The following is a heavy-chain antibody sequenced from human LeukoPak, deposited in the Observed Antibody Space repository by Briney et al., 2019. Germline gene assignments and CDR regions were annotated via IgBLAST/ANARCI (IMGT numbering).Heavy chain of an antibody. CDR3: ASAYDILTGYYMSYFDY. D-gene: IGHD3-9*01. V-gene: IGHV1-69*04. Sequence: SVKVSCKASGGTFSSYAISWVRQAPGQGLEWMGRIIPILGIANYAQKFQGRVTTTADKSTSTAYMELSSLRSEDTAVYYCASAYDILTGYYMSYFDYWGQGTLVTVSS. CDR1: GGTFSSYA. CDR2: IIPILGIA. J-gene: IGHJ4*02.